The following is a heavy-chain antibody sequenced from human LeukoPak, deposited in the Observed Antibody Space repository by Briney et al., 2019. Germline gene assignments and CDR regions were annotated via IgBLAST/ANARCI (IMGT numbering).Heavy chain of an antibody. D-gene: IGHD3-10*01. J-gene: IGHJ4*02. CDR1: GFTFSSYG. Sequence: GGSLRLSCAASGFTFSSYGMHWVRQAPGKGLEWVAVIWCDGSNKNYADSVRGRVTIPRDNSKNTLYLQMNSLRAEDTAVYYCARDLGGGSGSYNVDYWGQGTLVTVSS. CDR3: ARDLGGGSGSYNVDY. V-gene: IGHV3-33*01. CDR2: IWCDGSNK.